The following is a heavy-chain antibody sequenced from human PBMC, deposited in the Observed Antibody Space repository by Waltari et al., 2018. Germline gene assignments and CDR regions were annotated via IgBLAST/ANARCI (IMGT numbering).Heavy chain of an antibody. CDR1: GGTFSSYA. Sequence: QVQLVQSGAAVKKPGSSVKVSCKASGGTFSSYAISWVRQAPGQGLEWMGGIIPILGIANYAQKFQGRVTITADESTSTAYMELSSLRSEDTAVYYCARDPPPGYSSSWYGAGWFDPWGQGTLVTVSS. CDR3: ARDPPPGYSSSWYGAGWFDP. D-gene: IGHD6-13*01. CDR2: IIPILGIA. J-gene: IGHJ5*02. V-gene: IGHV1-69*04.